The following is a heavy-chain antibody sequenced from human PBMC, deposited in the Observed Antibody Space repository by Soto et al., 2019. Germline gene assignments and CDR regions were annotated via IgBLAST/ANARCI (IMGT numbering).Heavy chain of an antibody. CDR1: GYTFTTYW. Sequence: GESLKISCKGSGYTFTTYWIGWVRQMPGKGREWMGIVCPGDSDTRYSPSFQGHVTISADKSINTAYLQWSSLRASDTAIYYCARHYICRGGDCYYYGMDVWGQGTTVTVSS. D-gene: IGHD3-16*01. V-gene: IGHV5-51*01. CDR2: VCPGDSDT. CDR3: ARHYICRGGDCYYYGMDV. J-gene: IGHJ6*02.